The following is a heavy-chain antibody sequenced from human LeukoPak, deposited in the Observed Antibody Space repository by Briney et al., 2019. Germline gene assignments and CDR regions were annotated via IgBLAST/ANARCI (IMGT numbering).Heavy chain of an antibody. V-gene: IGHV3-23*01. D-gene: IGHD4-17*01. CDR3: AKDTYGDYAAGD. CDR1: GFTFSSYA. Sequence: GSLRLSCAASGFTFSSYAMSWVRQAPGKGLEWVSAISGSGGSTYYADSVKGRFTISRDNSKNTLYLQMNSLRAEDTAVYYCAKDTYGDYAAGDWGQGTLVTVSS. J-gene: IGHJ4*02. CDR2: ISGSGGST.